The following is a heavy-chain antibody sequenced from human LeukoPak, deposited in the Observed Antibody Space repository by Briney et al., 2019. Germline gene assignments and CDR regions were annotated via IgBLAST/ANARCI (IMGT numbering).Heavy chain of an antibody. CDR1: GGSISSYY. V-gene: IGHV4-59*01. CDR3: ARVLRAAARYYYYYYMDV. D-gene: IGHD6-13*01. CDR2: IYHSGST. J-gene: IGHJ6*03. Sequence: SETLSLTCTVSGGSISSYYWSWIRQPPGKGLEWIGYIYHSGSTNYNPSLKSRVTISVDTSKNQFSLKLSSVTAADTAVYYCARVLRAAARYYYYYYMDVWGKGTTVTVSS.